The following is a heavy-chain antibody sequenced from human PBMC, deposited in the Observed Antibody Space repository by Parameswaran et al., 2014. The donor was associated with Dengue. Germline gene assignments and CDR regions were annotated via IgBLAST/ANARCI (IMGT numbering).Heavy chain of an antibody. CDR3: ARGDCSSTSCYDGVWYYGMDV. CDR2: ISSSGSTI. V-gene: IGHV3-48*03. D-gene: IGHD2-2*01. Sequence: VRQMPGKGLEWVSYISSSGSTIYYADSVKGRFTISRDNAKNSLYLQMNSLRAEDTAVYYCARGDCSSTSCYDGVWYYGMDVWGQGTTVTVSS. J-gene: IGHJ6*02.